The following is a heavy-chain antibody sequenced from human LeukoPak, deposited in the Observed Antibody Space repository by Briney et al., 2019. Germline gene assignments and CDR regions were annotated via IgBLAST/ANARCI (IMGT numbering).Heavy chain of an antibody. CDR1: GFTFSSYA. J-gene: IGHJ4*02. V-gene: IGHV3-23*03. CDR3: VTPGPTVTGGFEY. CDR2: IYSGGST. Sequence: GGSLRLSCAASGFTFSSYAMGWVRQAPGKGLEYLSVIYSGGSTYYIDSVKGRFTISRDNSKNTLYLQMNSLRVEDTAVYYCVTPGPTVTGGFEYWGQGTLVTVSS. D-gene: IGHD4-17*01.